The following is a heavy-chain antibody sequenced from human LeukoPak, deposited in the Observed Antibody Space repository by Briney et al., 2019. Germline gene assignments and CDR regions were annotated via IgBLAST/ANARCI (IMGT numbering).Heavy chain of an antibody. CDR1: GFTFSSFA. CDR2: ISGSGGDT. V-gene: IGHV3-23*01. D-gene: IGHD3-22*01. Sequence: KSGGSLRLSCAASGFTFSSFAMIWVRQAPGKGLEWVSGISGSGGDTYYADSVKGRFTVSRDNSKSTLYLQMTSLRAEDTAVYFCAKVRFDSSGYYYTYYYYGMDVWGQGTTVTVSS. CDR3: AKVRFDSSGYYYTYYYYGMDV. J-gene: IGHJ6*02.